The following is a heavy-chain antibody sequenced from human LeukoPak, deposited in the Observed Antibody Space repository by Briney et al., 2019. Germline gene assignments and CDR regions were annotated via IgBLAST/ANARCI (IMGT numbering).Heavy chain of an antibody. CDR2: IPTFVRNQ. D-gene: IGHD3-22*01. CDR3: AKPLSAYFDSSGYYYCAFDI. Sequence: GRSLRLSCAASGLTFSRYGMHWVSQAPSRGREWEAVIPTFVRNQYYADSVKGRFTISRDNSKDTLYLQVNSLRAEDTAVYYCAKPLSAYFDSSGYYYCAFDIWGQGTMVTVSS. J-gene: IGHJ3*02. V-gene: IGHV3-30*18. CDR1: GLTFSRYG.